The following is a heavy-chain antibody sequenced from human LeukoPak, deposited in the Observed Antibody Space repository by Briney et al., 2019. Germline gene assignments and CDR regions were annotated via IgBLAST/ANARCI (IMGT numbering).Heavy chain of an antibody. J-gene: IGHJ3*02. CDR3: ARGRDYDSWSARNHGAFDI. V-gene: IGHV1-18*01. D-gene: IGHD3-3*01. Sequence: ASVKVSCKASGYTFTSYGISWVRQAPGQGLEWMGWISAYNGNTNYAQKLQGRVTMTTDTSTSTAYMELRSLRSDDTAVYYCARGRDYDSWSARNHGAFDIWGQGTMVTVSS. CDR1: GYTFTSYG. CDR2: ISAYNGNT.